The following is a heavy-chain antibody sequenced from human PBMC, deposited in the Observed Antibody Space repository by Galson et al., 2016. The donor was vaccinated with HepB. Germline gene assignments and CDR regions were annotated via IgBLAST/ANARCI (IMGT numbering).Heavy chain of an antibody. CDR2: ISEDGRAT. V-gene: IGHV3-74*01. J-gene: IGHJ3*02. CDR1: GFTFSTHW. D-gene: IGHD2-15*01. Sequence: SLRLSCAASGFTFSTHWMHWARQAPGKGLVCVSRISEDGRATNYADSVKGRFAISRDNAKNTLYLQMNSLSAEDTAIYYCARVFPARCSGRSCFSEGAVDIWGQGTMVIVSS. CDR3: ARVFPARCSGRSCFSEGAVDI.